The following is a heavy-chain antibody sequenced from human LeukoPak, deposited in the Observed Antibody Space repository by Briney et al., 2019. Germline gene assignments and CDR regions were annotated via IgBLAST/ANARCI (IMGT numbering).Heavy chain of an antibody. J-gene: IGHJ4*02. V-gene: IGHV4-4*02. CDR1: GGSISSSNW. CDR3: ARGSRVYYGSGDEGSHDY. CDR2: IYHSGST. D-gene: IGHD3-10*01. Sequence: PSETLSLTCAVSGGSISSSNWWSWVRQPPGKGLEWIGEIYHSGSTNYNPSLKSRVTISVDKSKNQFSLKLSSVTAADTAVYYCARGSRVYYGSGDEGSHDYWGQGTLVTVSS.